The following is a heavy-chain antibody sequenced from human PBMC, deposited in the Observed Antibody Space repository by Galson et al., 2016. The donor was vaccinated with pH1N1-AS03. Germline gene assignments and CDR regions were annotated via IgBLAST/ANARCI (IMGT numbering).Heavy chain of an antibody. J-gene: IGHJ3*01. CDR1: GFKFSDSA. V-gene: IGHV3-73*01. D-gene: IGHD3-22*01. CDR2: IRNKTNYYAT. Sequence: SLRLSCAASGFKFSDSAIHWVRQASGKGLEWVGRIRNKTNYYATGYIASVKGRFTISRDDSKDTAYLQMNSLKTEDTAVCYCWGGYYDRSAYYHPAVWGQGTMVTVSS. CDR3: WGGYYDRSAYYHPAV.